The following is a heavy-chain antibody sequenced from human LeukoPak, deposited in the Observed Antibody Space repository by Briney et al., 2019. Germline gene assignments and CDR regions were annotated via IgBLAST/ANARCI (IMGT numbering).Heavy chain of an antibody. CDR1: GFTFSSYA. D-gene: IGHD3-22*01. Sequence: GGSLRLSCAASGFTFSSYAMNWVRQAPGKGLEWVSVVSGSGSNTYYADSVKGRFTISRDNSKNTLYLQMHSLRAEDTAIYYCAKRGAITMILVGAFDLWGQGTMVTVSS. CDR3: AKRGAITMILVGAFDL. J-gene: IGHJ3*01. CDR2: VSGSGSNT. V-gene: IGHV3-23*01.